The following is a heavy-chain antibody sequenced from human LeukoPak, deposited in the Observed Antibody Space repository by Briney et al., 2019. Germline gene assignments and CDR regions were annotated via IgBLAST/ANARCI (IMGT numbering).Heavy chain of an antibody. CDR3: ARDDSSGYPRLGY. V-gene: IGHV1-8*01. D-gene: IGHD3-22*01. CDR2: MNPNSGGT. CDR1: GDTFTSYD. Sequence: TVTVPCTVSGDTFTSYDINWGRQAPRPGIESMGCMNPNSGGTAYAQNFQSRLTMTKNTSINTAYLELSSLRSADTAVYYCARDDSSGYPRLGYWGQGTLVTVSS. J-gene: IGHJ4*02.